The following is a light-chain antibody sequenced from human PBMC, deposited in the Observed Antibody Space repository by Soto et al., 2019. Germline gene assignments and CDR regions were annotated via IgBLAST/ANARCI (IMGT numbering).Light chain of an antibody. CDR3: QTWGTGIRV. CDR2: IDSDGSH. V-gene: IGLV4-69*01. J-gene: IGLJ3*02. Sequence: QLVLTQSPSASASLGASVKLTCTLSGGHSSFAIAWRQQQPEKGPRFLMKIDSDGSHRKGDGIPDRFSGSSSGTERDLTISSLQSEDEADYYCQTWGTGIRVFGGGTKLTVL. CDR1: GGHSSFA.